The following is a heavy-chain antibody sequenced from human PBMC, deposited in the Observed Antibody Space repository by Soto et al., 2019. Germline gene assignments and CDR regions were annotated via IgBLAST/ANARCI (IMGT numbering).Heavy chain of an antibody. CDR3: ARGPRYDSSGYYLYPFDY. J-gene: IGHJ4*02. D-gene: IGHD3-22*01. V-gene: IGHV4-61*01. Sequence: QVQLQESGPGLVKPSETLSLTCTVSGGSVSSGSYYWSWIRQPPGKGLEWIGYIYYSGSTNYNPSLKSRVTISVDTSKNQFSLKLSSVTAADTAVYYCARGPRYDSSGYYLYPFDYWGQGTLVTVSS. CDR2: IYYSGST. CDR1: GGSVSSGSYY.